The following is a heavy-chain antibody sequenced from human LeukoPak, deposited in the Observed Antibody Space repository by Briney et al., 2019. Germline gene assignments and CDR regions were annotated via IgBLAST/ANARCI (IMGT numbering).Heavy chain of an antibody. D-gene: IGHD3-10*01. CDR2: ISYDGSNK. CDR1: GFTFSSYG. J-gene: IGHJ4*02. V-gene: IGHV3-30*03. CDR3: ARADGSGTYLGSDY. Sequence: GGSLRLSCAVSGFTFSSYGMHWVRQAPGKGLEWVAVISYDGSNKYYADSVKGRFTISRDNSKNTLYLQMNSLRAEDTAVYYCARADGSGTYLGSDYWGQGTLVIVSS.